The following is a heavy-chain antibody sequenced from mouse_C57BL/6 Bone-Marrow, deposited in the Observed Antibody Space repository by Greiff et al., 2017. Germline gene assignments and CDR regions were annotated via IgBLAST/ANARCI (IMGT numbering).Heavy chain of an antibody. CDR2: INPSTGGT. V-gene: IGHV1-42*01. CDR3: ARGTVYWYGDV. Sequence: VQLQQSGPELVKPGASVQISCQASGYSFTGYYMNWVKQSPEKSLEWIGEINPSTGGTTYNQKFKAKATLTVDKSSRTASMQRKSLTSEDAAVYYCARGTVYWYGDVWGTGTTVTVSS. J-gene: IGHJ1*03. CDR1: GYSFTGYY. D-gene: IGHD3-3*01.